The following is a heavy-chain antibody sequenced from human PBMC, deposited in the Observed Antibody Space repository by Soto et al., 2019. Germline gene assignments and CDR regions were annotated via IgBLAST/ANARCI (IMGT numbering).Heavy chain of an antibody. CDR2: IYTSGST. CDR3: ARDLKFGQADY. V-gene: IGHV4-4*07. Sequence: LSPTCTVSGGSISSYYWTWIRQPSGKGLEWIGRIYTSGSTNYIPSLKSRVTMSVDTSKNQFSLKLSSVTAADTAVYYCARDLKFGQADYWGQGSQVTVSS. D-gene: IGHD3-10*01. J-gene: IGHJ4*02. CDR1: GGSISSYY.